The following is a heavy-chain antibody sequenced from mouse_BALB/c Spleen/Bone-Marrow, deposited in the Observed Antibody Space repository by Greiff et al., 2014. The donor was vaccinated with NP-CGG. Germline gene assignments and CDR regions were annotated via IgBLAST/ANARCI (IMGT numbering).Heavy chain of an antibody. CDR3: ARLSYYGRFAY. D-gene: IGHD1-1*01. CDR2: INSDSSTI. J-gene: IGHJ3*01. V-gene: IGHV4-1*02. Sequence: EVMLVESRGGLVQPGGSLKLSCAASGFDFSRYWMSWVRQAPGKGLEWIGEINSDSSTINYTPSLKDKFIISRDNAKNTLYLQMSKVRSEDTALYYCARLSYYGRFAYWGQGTLVTVSA. CDR1: GFDFSRYW.